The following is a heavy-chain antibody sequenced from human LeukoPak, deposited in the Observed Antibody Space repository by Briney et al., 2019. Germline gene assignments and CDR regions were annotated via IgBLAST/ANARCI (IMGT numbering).Heavy chain of an antibody. D-gene: IGHD3-22*01. CDR2: ISSDGGGT. Sequence: GGSLRLSCAASGFPFSSYPMHWVRPAPGKGLEYVSAISSDGGGTYYANSVKGRFTISRDNSKNTLYLQMGSPRAEDMAVYYCARADYDSSAYYADYWGQGTLVTVSS. J-gene: IGHJ4*02. V-gene: IGHV3-64*01. CDR3: ARADYDSSAYYADY. CDR1: GFPFSSYP.